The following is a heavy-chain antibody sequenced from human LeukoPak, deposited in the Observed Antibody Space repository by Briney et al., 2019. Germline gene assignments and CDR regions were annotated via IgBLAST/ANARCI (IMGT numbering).Heavy chain of an antibody. CDR1: GYTFTGYY. V-gene: IGHV1-2*02. CDR2: INPNSGGT. J-gene: IGHJ4*02. D-gene: IGHD2-2*01. CDR3: ARVRLYCSSTSCYNLDY. Sequence: ASVTVSCKASGYTFTGYYMHWVRQAPGQGLEWMGWINPNSGGTNYAQKFQGRVTMTRDTSISTAYMELSRLRSDDTAVYYCARVRLYCSSTSCYNLDYWGQGTLVTVSS.